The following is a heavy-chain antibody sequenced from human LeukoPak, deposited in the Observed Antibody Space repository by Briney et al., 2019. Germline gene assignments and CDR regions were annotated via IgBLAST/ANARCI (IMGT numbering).Heavy chain of an antibody. D-gene: IGHD3-10*01. CDR2: INHSGST. CDR3: AREDGEVGRRIDY. V-gene: IGHV4-34*01. CDR1: GGSFSGYY. J-gene: IGHJ4*02. Sequence: PSETLSLTCAVYGGSFSGYYWSWIRQPPGKGLEWIGEINHSGSTNYNPSLKSRVTISVDTSKNQFSLKLSSVTAADTAVYYCAREDGEVGRRIDYWGQGTLVTVSS.